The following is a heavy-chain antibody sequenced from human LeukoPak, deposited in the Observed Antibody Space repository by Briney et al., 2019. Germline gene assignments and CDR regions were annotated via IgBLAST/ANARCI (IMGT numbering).Heavy chain of an antibody. CDR3: VRDGRNGWHFDY. J-gene: IGHJ4*02. CDR2: TKGDESEK. V-gene: IGHV3-7*01. Sequence: PGGSLRLSCTATGLTLSSYWMSWVRQAPGKGLEWVANTKGDESEKYYLDSVNGRFTISRNNAESSMSLQMNNLRAEDTAVYYCVRDGRNGWHFDYWGQGILVTVSS. CDR1: GLTLSSYW. D-gene: IGHD6-25*01.